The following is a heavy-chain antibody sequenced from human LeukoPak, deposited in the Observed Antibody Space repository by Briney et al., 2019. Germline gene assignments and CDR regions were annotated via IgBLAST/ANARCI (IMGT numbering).Heavy chain of an antibody. D-gene: IGHD2-15*01. Sequence: GSGNTNYAQKFQERVTITRDMSTSTAYMELSSLRSEDTAVYYCAAGPYCSGGSCYQNWFDPWGQGTLVTVSS. V-gene: IGHV1-58*01. J-gene: IGHJ5*02. CDR2: GSGNT. CDR3: AAGPYCSGGSCYQNWFDP.